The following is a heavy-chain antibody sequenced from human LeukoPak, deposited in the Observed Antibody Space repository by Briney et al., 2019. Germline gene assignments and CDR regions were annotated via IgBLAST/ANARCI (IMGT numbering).Heavy chain of an antibody. J-gene: IGHJ6*03. CDR3: ARVNSEYYYYYHYMDV. V-gene: IGHV4-39*07. Sequence: SETLSLTCTVSGGSISTITYYWGWIRQPPGKGLEWVGHMYYRGNTFYNPSLKSRVTISVDTSKNQFSLKLSSVTAADTAVYYCARVNSEYYYYYHYMDVWGKGTTVTVSS. D-gene: IGHD2/OR15-2a*01. CDR1: GGSISTITYY. CDR2: MYYRGNT.